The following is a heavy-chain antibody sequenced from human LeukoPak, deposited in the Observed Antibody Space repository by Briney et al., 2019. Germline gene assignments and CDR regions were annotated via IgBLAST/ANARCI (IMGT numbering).Heavy chain of an antibody. Sequence: SETLSLTCTVSGGSISSYYWSWIRQPAGKGLEWIGRIYTSGSTNYNPSLKSLVTMSVDTSKNQFSLKLSSVTAADTAVYYCARTDYSNYYYYYMDVWGKGTTVTVSS. V-gene: IGHV4-4*07. J-gene: IGHJ6*03. CDR2: IYTSGST. CDR3: ARTDYSNYYYYYMDV. D-gene: IGHD4-11*01. CDR1: GGSISSYY.